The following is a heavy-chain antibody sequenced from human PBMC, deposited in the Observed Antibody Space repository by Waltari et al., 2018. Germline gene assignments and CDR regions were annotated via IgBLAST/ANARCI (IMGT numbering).Heavy chain of an antibody. D-gene: IGHD1-7*01. CDR2: MLYDGADK. J-gene: IGHJ6*02. Sequence: QARLAESGGGVVPPGGSLRPSCAAPGFTFNMYPMTWVRQAPGKGLEWVAGTGMLYDGADKYYKDSVKGRFTISRDNPNNMLYLEMNSLRSEDTAIYYCAKGPYSKLPGFDVWGQGTTVTVS. CDR1: GFTFNMYP. CDR3: AKGPYSKLPGFDV. V-gene: IGHV3-30*02.